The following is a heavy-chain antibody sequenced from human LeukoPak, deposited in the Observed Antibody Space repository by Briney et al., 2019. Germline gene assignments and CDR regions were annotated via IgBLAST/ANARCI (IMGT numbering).Heavy chain of an antibody. CDR3: TKAKYTSGNWFDP. CDR2: ISGSGSST. CDR1: GFTFRNYA. J-gene: IGHJ5*02. Sequence: PGGSLRLSCAASGFTFRNYAMNWVRQAPGKGLEWVSGISGSGSSTYYGDSVMGRSTISRDNSKSTLSLEMNSLRAEDTAIYYCTKAKYTSGNWFDPWGQGTLVTVSS. D-gene: IGHD5-18*01. V-gene: IGHV3-23*01.